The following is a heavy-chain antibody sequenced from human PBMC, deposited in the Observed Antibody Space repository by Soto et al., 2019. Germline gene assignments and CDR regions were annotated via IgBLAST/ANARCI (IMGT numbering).Heavy chain of an antibody. CDR2: IYYSGST. Sequence: SETLSLTCTVSGGSISSYYWSWIRQPPGKGLEWIGYIYYSGSTYYNPSLKSRVTMSLDTSRNQLFLQLNSVTAADTAVYYCARLSGYFDYWGQGTLVTVSS. CDR1: GGSISSYY. CDR3: ARLSGYFDY. V-gene: IGHV4-59*01. J-gene: IGHJ4*02. D-gene: IGHD2-15*01.